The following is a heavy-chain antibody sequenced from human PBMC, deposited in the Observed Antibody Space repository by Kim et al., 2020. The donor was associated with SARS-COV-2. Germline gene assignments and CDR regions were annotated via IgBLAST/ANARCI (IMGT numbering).Heavy chain of an antibody. CDR3: AKDYPWTPEGVGFLEWFSFDY. J-gene: IGHJ4*02. CDR1: GFTFSSYA. V-gene: IGHV3-23*01. Sequence: GGSLRLSCAASGFTFSSYAMSWVRQAPGKGLEWVSAISGSGGSTYYADSVKGRFTISRDNSKNTLYLQMNSLRAEDTAVYYCAKDYPWTPEGVGFLEWFSFDYWGQGTLVTVSS. D-gene: IGHD3-3*01. CDR2: ISGSGGST.